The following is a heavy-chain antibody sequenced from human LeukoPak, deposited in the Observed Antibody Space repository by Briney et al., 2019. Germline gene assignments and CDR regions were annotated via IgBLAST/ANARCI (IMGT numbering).Heavy chain of an antibody. Sequence: GGSLRLSCAASGFTFSDYYMSWIRQAPGKGLEWVSYISSSGSTIYYADSVKGRFTISRDNAKNSLYLQMNSLRAEDTAVYYCVRGGTTGTTSPLRAFDIWGQGTMVTVSS. CDR3: VRGGTTGTTSPLRAFDI. CDR1: GFTFSDYY. J-gene: IGHJ3*02. V-gene: IGHV3-11*01. D-gene: IGHD1-1*01. CDR2: ISSSGSTI.